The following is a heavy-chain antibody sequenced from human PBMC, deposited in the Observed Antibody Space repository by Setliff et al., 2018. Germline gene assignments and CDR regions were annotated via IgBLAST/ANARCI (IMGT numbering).Heavy chain of an antibody. Sequence: SETLSLTCAVYGGSFSGYYWSWIRQPAGKGLEWIGHIYTSGSTNYNPSLKSRVTISVDTSKNQFSLKLSSVTAADTAVYYCARTQGEQQLTHPYYYYYYMDVWGKGTTVTVSS. CDR1: GGSFSGYY. CDR2: IYTSGST. V-gene: IGHV4-4*08. J-gene: IGHJ6*03. CDR3: ARTQGEQQLTHPYYYYYYMDV. D-gene: IGHD6-13*01.